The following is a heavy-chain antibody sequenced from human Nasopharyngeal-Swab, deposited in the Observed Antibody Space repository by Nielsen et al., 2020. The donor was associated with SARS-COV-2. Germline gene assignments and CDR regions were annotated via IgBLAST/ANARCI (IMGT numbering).Heavy chain of an antibody. V-gene: IGHV3-15*07. CDR3: TTDGTTTVTTWVDV. CDR2: IKSKTDGGTT. D-gene: IGHD4-17*01. Sequence: VRQAPGKGLEWVGRIKSKTDGGTTVYAAPVKGRFTISRDDSKNTLYLQMNSLKTEDTAVYYCTTDGTTTVTTWVDVWGKGTTVTVSS. J-gene: IGHJ6*04.